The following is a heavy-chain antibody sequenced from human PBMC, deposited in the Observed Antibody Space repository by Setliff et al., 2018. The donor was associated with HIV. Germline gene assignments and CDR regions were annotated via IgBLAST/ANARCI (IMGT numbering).Heavy chain of an antibody. J-gene: IGHJ6*03. CDR1: GFTFSTYA. CDR3: AKTTPSSIRSPYYYYMDV. CDR2: ISRSSTTM. D-gene: IGHD6-13*01. V-gene: IGHV3-23*01. Sequence: GGSLRLSCAAPGFTFSTYAMSWVRQAPGKGLEWVSAISRSSTTMYYADSVKGRFTISRDNSKNTLYLQMNSLRAEDTAVYYCAKTTPSSIRSPYYYYMDVWGKGTTVTVSS.